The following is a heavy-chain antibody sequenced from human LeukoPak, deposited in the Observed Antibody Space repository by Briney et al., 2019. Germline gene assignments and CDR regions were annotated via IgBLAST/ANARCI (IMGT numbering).Heavy chain of an antibody. V-gene: IGHV4-4*07. CDR1: GGSISSYY. CDR3: ASRPGYDFWSGYNY. D-gene: IGHD3-3*01. CDR2: IYTSGST. J-gene: IGHJ4*02. Sequence: SETLSLTCTVSGGSISSYYWSWIRQPAGKGLEWIGRIYTSGSTNYNPSLKSRVTMSVDTSKNQFSLKRSSVTAADTAVYYCASRPGYDFWSGYNYWGQGTLVTVSS.